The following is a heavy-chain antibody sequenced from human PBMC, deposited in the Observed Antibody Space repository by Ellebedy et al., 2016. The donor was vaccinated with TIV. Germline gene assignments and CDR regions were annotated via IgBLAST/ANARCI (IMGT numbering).Heavy chain of an antibody. Sequence: GESLKISCAASGFRFSSYWMNWVRQAPGKGLEWVSYISSSSSTIYYADSVKGRFTISRDNAKNSLYLQMNSLRAEDTAVYYCARGRRITMIVVVKNYIDYWGQGTLVTVSS. D-gene: IGHD3-22*01. CDR2: ISSSSSTI. CDR3: ARGRRITMIVVVKNYIDY. J-gene: IGHJ4*02. V-gene: IGHV3-48*01. CDR1: GFRFSSYW.